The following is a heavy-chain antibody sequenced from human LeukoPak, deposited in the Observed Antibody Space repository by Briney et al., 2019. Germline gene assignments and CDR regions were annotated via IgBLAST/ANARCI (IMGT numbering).Heavy chain of an antibody. CDR2: INLAGGST. V-gene: IGHV1-46*01. CDR1: GYTFTFYY. CDR3: AGGSGSTDY. D-gene: IGHD1-26*01. Sequence: ASVKVSCKASGYTFTFYYMHWVRQAPGQGLEWMGIINLAGGSTTYAQNFQGRFTMTRDTSTSTASMELSSLKSEDTALYYCAGGSGSTDYWGQGTLVTVSS. J-gene: IGHJ4*02.